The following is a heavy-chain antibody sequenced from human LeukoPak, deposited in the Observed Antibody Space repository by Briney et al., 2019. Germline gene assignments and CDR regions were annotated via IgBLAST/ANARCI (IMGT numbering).Heavy chain of an antibody. Sequence: SETLSLTCTVSGGSITSYYWSWIRQPPGKGLEWIGYIYYTGNTNYNPSLKSRVTMSVDASKNQFSLKLSSVTAADTAVYYCARAPPATVGASGPFDYWGQGTLVIVSS. CDR3: ARAPPATVGASGPFDY. CDR1: GGSITSYY. J-gene: IGHJ4*02. CDR2: IYYTGNT. D-gene: IGHD1-26*01. V-gene: IGHV4-59*08.